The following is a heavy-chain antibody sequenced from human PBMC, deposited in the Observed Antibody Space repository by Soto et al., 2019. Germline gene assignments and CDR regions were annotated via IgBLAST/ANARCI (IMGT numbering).Heavy chain of an antibody. CDR2: IIPIFGTA. Sequence: QVQLVQSGAEVKKPGSSVKVSCKASGGTFSSYAISWVRQAPGQGLEWMGGIIPIFGTANYAQKFQGRYTISADESNSTAYMELSSLRSEDTAVYYCARGGGGDGYNGEGYWGQGTLVTVSS. CDR1: GGTFSSYA. J-gene: IGHJ4*02. CDR3: ARGGGGDGYNGEGY. V-gene: IGHV1-69*01. D-gene: IGHD3-16*01.